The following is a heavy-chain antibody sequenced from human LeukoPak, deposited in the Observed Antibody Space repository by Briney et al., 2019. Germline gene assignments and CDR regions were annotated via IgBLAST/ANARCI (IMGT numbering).Heavy chain of an antibody. CDR2: INPNSGGT. J-gene: IGHJ4*02. CDR3: ARAEPVLRFLEWLPGY. CDR1: GYTLTGYY. V-gene: IGHV1-2*06. D-gene: IGHD3-3*01. Sequence: ASVKVSCKASGYTLTGYYMHWVRQAPGQGLEWMGRINPNSGGTNYAQKFQGRVTMTRDTSISTAYMELSRLRSDDTAVYYCARAEPVLRFLEWLPGYWGQGTLVTVSS.